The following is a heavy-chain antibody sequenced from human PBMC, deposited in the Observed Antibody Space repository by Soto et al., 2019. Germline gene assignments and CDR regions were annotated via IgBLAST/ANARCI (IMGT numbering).Heavy chain of an antibody. J-gene: IGHJ4*02. Sequence: SETLSFTCTVSGGSFKSGSYSWSWIRQPPGKGLEWIGYVYHTGRTSYNPSLKSRVTISVDTPQKLFSLKLSSVTAADTAVYYCARLPYSYSGYDETYFDYWGQGTLVTVSS. V-gene: IGHV4-61*01. D-gene: IGHD5-12*01. CDR2: VYHTGRT. CDR1: GGSFKSGSYS. CDR3: ARLPYSYSGYDETYFDY.